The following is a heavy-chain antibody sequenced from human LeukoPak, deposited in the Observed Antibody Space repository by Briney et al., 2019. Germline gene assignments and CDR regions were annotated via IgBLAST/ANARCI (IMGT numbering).Heavy chain of an antibody. CDR2: INSDGSIR. Sequence: GGSLRLSCAASGFTFRSYWMHWVRHVPGKGLVWVSRINSDGSIRSYADSVKGRFTISRDNAKNTLDLQMNSLRVEDTAVYYCARDGELGSPADAFDIWGQGTMVTVSS. CDR1: GFTFRSYW. V-gene: IGHV3-74*01. J-gene: IGHJ3*02. D-gene: IGHD1-26*01. CDR3: ARDGELGSPADAFDI.